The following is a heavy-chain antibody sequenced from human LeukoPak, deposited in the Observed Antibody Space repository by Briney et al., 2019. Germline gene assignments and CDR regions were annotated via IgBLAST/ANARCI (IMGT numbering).Heavy chain of an antibody. V-gene: IGHV1-8*02. CDR2: MNPNSGNT. CDR3: ARGRRDWFDP. CDR1: GGTFSSYA. J-gene: IGHJ5*02. Sequence: GASVKVSCKASGGTFSSYAINWVRQATGQGLEWMGWMNPNSGNTGYAQKFQGRVTMTRNTSISTAYMELSSLRSEDTAVYYCARGRRDWFDPWGQGTLVTVSS.